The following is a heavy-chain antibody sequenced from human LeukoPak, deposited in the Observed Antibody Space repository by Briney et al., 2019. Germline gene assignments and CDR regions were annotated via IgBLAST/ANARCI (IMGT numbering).Heavy chain of an antibody. CDR1: GGSISSGSYY. CDR3: ARAVGYCSGGSCYSYYYYYMDV. D-gene: IGHD2-15*01. CDR2: IYTSGST. Sequence: SQTLSLTCTVSGGSISSGSYYWSWIRQPAGKGLEWIGRIYTSGSTNYNPSLKSRVTISVDTSKSQFSLKLSSVTAADTAVYYCARAVGYCSGGSCYSYYYYYMDVWGKGTTVTVSS. V-gene: IGHV4-61*02. J-gene: IGHJ6*03.